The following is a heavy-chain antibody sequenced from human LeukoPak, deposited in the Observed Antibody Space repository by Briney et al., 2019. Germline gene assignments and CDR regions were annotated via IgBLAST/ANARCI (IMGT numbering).Heavy chain of an antibody. V-gene: IGHV3-23*01. CDR2: ISGSGGST. CDR3: ARDRSAYCSSTSCYYYYYYGMDV. Sequence: QPGGSLRLSCAASGFTFSSYAMSWVRQAPGKGLEWVSAISGSGGSTYYADSVKGRFTISRDNSKNTLYLQMNSLRAEDTAVYYCARDRSAYCSSTSCYYYYYYGMDVWGQGTTVTVSS. CDR1: GFTFSSYA. D-gene: IGHD2-2*01. J-gene: IGHJ6*02.